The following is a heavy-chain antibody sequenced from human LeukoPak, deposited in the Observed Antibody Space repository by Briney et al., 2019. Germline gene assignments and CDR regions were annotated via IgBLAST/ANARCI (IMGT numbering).Heavy chain of an antibody. CDR3: ARGITIFGVVIQDY. Sequence: PGGSLRLSCAASGFTFSSYSMNCVRQAPGKGLEWVSSISSSSSYIYYADSVKGRFTISRDNAKNSLYLQMNSLRAEDTAVYYCARGITIFGVVIQDYWGQGTLVTVSS. V-gene: IGHV3-21*01. D-gene: IGHD3-3*01. CDR1: GFTFSSYS. J-gene: IGHJ4*02. CDR2: ISSSSSYI.